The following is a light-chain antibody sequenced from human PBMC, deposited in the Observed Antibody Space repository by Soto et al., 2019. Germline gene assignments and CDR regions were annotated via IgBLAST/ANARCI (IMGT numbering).Light chain of an antibody. CDR1: QTVRNNY. CDR3: QQRSNWPPLT. Sequence: EFVLTQSPGTLSLSPGERATLSCRASQTVRNNYLAWYQQKPGQAPRLLIYDASSRATGIPDRFSGGGSGTDFTLTTSSLEPEDFAVYYCQQRSNWPPLTFGGGTKVDIK. CDR2: DAS. V-gene: IGKV3D-20*02. J-gene: IGKJ4*01.